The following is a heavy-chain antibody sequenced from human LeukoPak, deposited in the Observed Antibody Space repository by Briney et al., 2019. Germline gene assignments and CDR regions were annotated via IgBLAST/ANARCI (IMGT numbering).Heavy chain of an antibody. CDR3: TRVQDYYYYGMDV. J-gene: IGHJ6*02. Sequence: GGSLRLSCTASGFTFGDYAMSWVRQAPGKGLEWVGFIRSKAYGGTTEYAASVKGRFTISRDDSKSIAYLQMNSLKTEDTAVYYCTRVQDYYYYGMDVWGQGTTVTVSS. CDR1: GFTFGDYA. V-gene: IGHV3-49*04. CDR2: IRSKAYGGTT.